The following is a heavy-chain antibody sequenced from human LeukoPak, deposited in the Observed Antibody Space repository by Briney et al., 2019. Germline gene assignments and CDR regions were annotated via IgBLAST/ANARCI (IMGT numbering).Heavy chain of an antibody. CDR2: ISSSSDYI. Sequence: PGGSLRLSCAASGFTFNNYIMNWVRQAPGKGLEWVSSISSSSDYIYYADSVKGRFTISRDNAKNSLYLQMNSLRAEDAAVYYCARVRFRRGYNDGSDMDVWGKGTTVTISS. D-gene: IGHD5-18*01. CDR3: ARVRFRRGYNDGSDMDV. CDR1: GFTFNNYI. J-gene: IGHJ6*03. V-gene: IGHV3-21*01.